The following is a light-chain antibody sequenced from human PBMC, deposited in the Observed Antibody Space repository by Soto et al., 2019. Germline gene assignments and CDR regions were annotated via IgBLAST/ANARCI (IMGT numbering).Light chain of an antibody. V-gene: IGKV1-27*01. CDR1: LGITNY. CDR2: AAS. J-gene: IGKJ1*01. Sequence: DIQMTQSPSSLSASVGDRVTITCRASLGITNYLAWYQQKPGKAPNLLIYAASTLQSGVPSRFSGSGSGTYFTLTSSSLQPDDVATYYCQKYNSAPWTFGQGTKVEIK. CDR3: QKYNSAPWT.